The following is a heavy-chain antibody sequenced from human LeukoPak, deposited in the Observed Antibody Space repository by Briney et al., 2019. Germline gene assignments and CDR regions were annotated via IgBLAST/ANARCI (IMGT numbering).Heavy chain of an antibody. CDR2: ISSSGSTI. J-gene: IGHJ6*02. D-gene: IGHD2-15*01. CDR3: ARVGYCSGGSCYSWDYYGMDV. CDR1: GFTFSSYS. V-gene: IGHV3-48*04. Sequence: AGGSLRLSCAASGFTFSSYSMNWVRQAPGKGLEWVSYISSSGSTIYYADSVKGRFTISRDNAKNSLYLQMNSLRAEDTAVYYCARVGYCSGGSCYSWDYYGMDVWGQGTTVTVSS.